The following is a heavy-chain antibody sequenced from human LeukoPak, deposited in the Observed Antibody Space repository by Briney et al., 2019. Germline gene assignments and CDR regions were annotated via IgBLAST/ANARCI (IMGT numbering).Heavy chain of an antibody. CDR1: GFTFSSYE. V-gene: IGHV3-48*03. Sequence: GGSLRLTCAASGFTFSSYEMNWVRQAPGKGLEWVSYISSSGSTIYYADSVKGRFTISRDNAKNSLYLQMNSPRAEDTAVYYCARGVFVYFDYWGQGTLVTVSS. CDR2: ISSSGSTI. J-gene: IGHJ4*02. CDR3: ARGVFVYFDY.